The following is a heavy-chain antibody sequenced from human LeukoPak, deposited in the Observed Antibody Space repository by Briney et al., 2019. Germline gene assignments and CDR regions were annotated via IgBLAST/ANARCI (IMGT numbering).Heavy chain of an antibody. CDR3: ARVTPDYLNYYYYMDV. CDR2: IYYSGSP. J-gene: IGHJ6*03. CDR1: GGSISSYY. Sequence: SETLSLTCTVSGGSISSYYWSWIRQPPGKGLEWIGYIYYSGSPNYNPSLKSRVTMSVDTSKNQFSLKLSSVTAADTAVYYCARVTPDYLNYYYYMDVWGKGTTVTVSS. D-gene: IGHD4-11*01. V-gene: IGHV4-59*12.